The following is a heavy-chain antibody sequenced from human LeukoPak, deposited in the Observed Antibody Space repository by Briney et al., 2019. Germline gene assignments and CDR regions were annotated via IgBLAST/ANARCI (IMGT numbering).Heavy chain of an antibody. J-gene: IGHJ4*02. CDR1: GFTFSSNG. D-gene: IGHD6-13*01. Sequence: PGGSLRLSCAASGFTFSSNGMSWVRQAPGKGLEWVSAISGSGGSTYYADSVKGRFTISRDNSKNTLYLQMNSLRVEDTAVYYCANSQQDSSPGFDYWGQGTLVTVSS. CDR3: ANSQQDSSPGFDY. CDR2: ISGSGGST. V-gene: IGHV3-23*01.